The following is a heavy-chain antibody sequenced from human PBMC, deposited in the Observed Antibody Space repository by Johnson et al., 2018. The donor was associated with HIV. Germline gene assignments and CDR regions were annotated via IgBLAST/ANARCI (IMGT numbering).Heavy chain of an antibody. Sequence: QVQLVESGGGVVQPGRSMRLSCAASGFTFSSYAMHWVRQAPGKGLEWVAVISYDGSNKYYADSVKGRFTIYRDNSKNTLYLQMNSLRAEDTAVYYCARGGRHDAFDIWGQGTMVTVSS. D-gene: IGHD3-16*01. CDR2: ISYDGSNK. CDR1: GFTFSSYA. CDR3: ARGGRHDAFDI. V-gene: IGHV3-30*04. J-gene: IGHJ3*02.